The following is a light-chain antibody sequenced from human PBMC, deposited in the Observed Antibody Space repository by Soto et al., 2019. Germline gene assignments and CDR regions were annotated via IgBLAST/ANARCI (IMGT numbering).Light chain of an antibody. CDR1: QSIGDY. CDR3: QQRSSWLT. J-gene: IGKJ4*01. CDR2: DAS. V-gene: IGKV3-11*01. Sequence: IVLTQSPCTLSLSPGERATLSCRASQSIGDYLAWYQHKPAQAPRLLIYDASKRATGIPARFNGSGSGTDFTLTISTLEPEDFAVYYCQQRSSWLTFGGGTKVDIK.